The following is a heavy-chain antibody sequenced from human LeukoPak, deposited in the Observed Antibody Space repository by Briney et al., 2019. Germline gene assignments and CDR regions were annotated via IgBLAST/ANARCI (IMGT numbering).Heavy chain of an antibody. CDR2: ISPSGDIT. J-gene: IGHJ4*02. V-gene: IGHV3-23*01. CDR3: AQDLAYIRFDN. D-gene: IGHD1-1*01. Sequence: GGSLRLSCAASGFTFSSYKMNWVRQAPGKGLEWVSGISPSGDITYYADSVKGRFTISRDNSKNTVYLQMDSLRFEDAAVYCAQDLAYIRFDNWGQGTLVTVSS. CDR1: GFTFSSYK.